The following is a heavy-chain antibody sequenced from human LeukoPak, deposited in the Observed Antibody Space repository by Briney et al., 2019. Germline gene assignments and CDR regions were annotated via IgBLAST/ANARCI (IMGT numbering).Heavy chain of an antibody. J-gene: IGHJ4*02. CDR1: GFTFSSYS. CDR3: ARDGYSYGYSGGNDY. D-gene: IGHD5-18*01. V-gene: IGHV3-21*01. CDR2: ISSSSSYI. Sequence: GGSLRLSCAASGFTFSSYSMNWVRQAPGKGLEWVSSISSSSSYIYYADSVKGRFTISRDNAKNSLYLQMNSLRAEDTAVYYCARDGYSYGYSGGNDYWGQGTLVTVSS.